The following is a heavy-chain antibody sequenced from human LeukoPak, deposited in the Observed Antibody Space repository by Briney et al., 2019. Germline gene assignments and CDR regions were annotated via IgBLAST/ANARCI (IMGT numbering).Heavy chain of an antibody. D-gene: IGHD3-10*01. CDR2: ISYDGSNN. CDR3: AKDLYYGSGSYYTDY. J-gene: IGHJ4*02. V-gene: IGHV3-30*18. Sequence: PGGSLRLSCAASGFTFSSYGMPWVRQAPGKWLEWLAVISYDGSNNYYADSLKGRFTISRDNSKNTLYLQMNSLRAEDTAVYYCAKDLYYGSGSYYTDYWGQGTLVTVSS. CDR1: GFTFSSYG.